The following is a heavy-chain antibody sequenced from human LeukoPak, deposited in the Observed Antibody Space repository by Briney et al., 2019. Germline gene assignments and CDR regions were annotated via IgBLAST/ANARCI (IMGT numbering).Heavy chain of an antibody. Sequence: SETLSLTSPVSAGSVSSGDSYWCWIRQPPGKGLEWIGYIYNSVSTNYSPSLKSRVTISVDTSQNQFSLKLSSVTAADTAVYYCARLSIPGIAAAGPTNYFDYWGQGTLVTVSS. V-gene: IGHV4-61*08. CDR2: IYNSVST. D-gene: IGHD6-13*01. J-gene: IGHJ4*02. CDR1: AGSVSSGDSY. CDR3: ARLSIPGIAAAGPTNYFDY.